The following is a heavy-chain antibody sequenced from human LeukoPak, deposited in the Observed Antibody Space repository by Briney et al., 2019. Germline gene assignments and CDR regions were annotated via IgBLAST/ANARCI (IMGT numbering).Heavy chain of an antibody. CDR2: ISGGGGST. Sequence: GGSLRLSCAASGFTFSSYAMSWVRQAPGKGLEWVSAISGGGGSTYYADSVKGRFTISRDNSKNTLYLQMNSLRAEDTAVYYCAKDLPLLWFGELFSYGMDVWGQGTTVTVSS. CDR3: AKDLPLLWFGELFSYGMDV. D-gene: IGHD3-10*01. V-gene: IGHV3-23*01. J-gene: IGHJ6*02. CDR1: GFTFSSYA.